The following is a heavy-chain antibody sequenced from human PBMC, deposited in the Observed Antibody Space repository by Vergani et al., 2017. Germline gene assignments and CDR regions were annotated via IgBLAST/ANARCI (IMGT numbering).Heavy chain of an antibody. CDR2: ISSGGGDI. D-gene: IGHD3-10*01. V-gene: IGHV3-23*01. J-gene: IGHJ1*01. Sequence: EVQLLQSEGAVVQPGGSLRLSCVASGFTFSSHAMSWVRQAPGKGLEWVATISSGGGDIFYADSVKGRFTISRDNSKNTLFLQMNSLKDEDTAVYYCTTAWGLYYLHGEYFQYWGRGTLVSVSS. CDR3: TTAWGLYYLHGEYFQY. CDR1: GFTFSSHA.